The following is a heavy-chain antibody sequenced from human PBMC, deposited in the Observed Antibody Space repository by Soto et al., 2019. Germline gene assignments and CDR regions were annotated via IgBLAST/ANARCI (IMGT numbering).Heavy chain of an antibody. J-gene: IGHJ6*02. CDR3: ARARGSSSGYYYYGMDV. CDR2: IYYSGST. D-gene: IGHD6-6*01. CDR1: GVSISSYY. Sequence: SETLSLTCTVSGVSISSYYWSSIRQPPGKGLEWIGYIYYSGSTNYNPSLKSRVTISVDTSKNQFSLKLSSVTAADTAVYYCARARGSSSGYYYYGMDVWGQGTTVTVSS. V-gene: IGHV4-59*01.